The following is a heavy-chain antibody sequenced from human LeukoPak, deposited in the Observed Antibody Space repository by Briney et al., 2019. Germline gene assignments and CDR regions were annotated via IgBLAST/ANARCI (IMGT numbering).Heavy chain of an antibody. CDR3: VREPYCSGGSCYTSGFDC. J-gene: IGHJ4*02. D-gene: IGHD2-15*01. V-gene: IGHV3-74*01. Sequence: GGSLRLSCAASGVTFSRYWMHWVRQAPGKGLVWVSRIKKDGSRTTYADAVKGRFTISRDNAKNTLYLKMNSLSADDTAVYYCVREPYCSGGSCYTSGFDCWGQGTLVTVSS. CDR2: IKKDGSRT. CDR1: GVTFSRYW.